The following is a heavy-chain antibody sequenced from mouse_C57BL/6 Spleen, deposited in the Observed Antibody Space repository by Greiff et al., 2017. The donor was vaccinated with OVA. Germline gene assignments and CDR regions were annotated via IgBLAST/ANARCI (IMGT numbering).Heavy chain of an antibody. CDR2: IDPSDSYT. J-gene: IGHJ2*01. D-gene: IGHD3-2*02. V-gene: IGHV1-69*01. CDR1: GYTFTSYW. CDR3: ARRAQAFFDY. Sequence: QVQLQQPGAELVMPGASVKLSCKASGYTFTSYWVHWVKQRPGQGLEWIGEIDPSDSYTNYNQKFKGKSTLTVDKSSSTAYMQLSSLTSEDSAVYYCARRAQAFFDYWGQGTTLTVSS.